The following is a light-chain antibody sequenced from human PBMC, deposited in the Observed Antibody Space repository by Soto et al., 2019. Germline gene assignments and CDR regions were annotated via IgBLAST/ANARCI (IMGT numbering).Light chain of an antibody. V-gene: IGKV3-15*01. CDR3: QQYNNWPRT. CDR2: GAT. CDR1: QSISSPY. J-gene: IGKJ1*01. Sequence: EIVLTQSPGTLSLSPGERATLSCRASQSISSPYLAWYQQKPGQAPRLLIHGATTRATGIPARFSGSGSGTEFTLTISSLQSEDFAVYYCQQYNNWPRTFGQGTKVDIK.